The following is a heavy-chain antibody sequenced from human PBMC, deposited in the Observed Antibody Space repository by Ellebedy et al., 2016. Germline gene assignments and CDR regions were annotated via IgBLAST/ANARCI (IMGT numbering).Heavy chain of an antibody. Sequence: GESLKISCEASGINFERFAFHWVRQAPGKGLEWLALVSFDGRETIYADSVKGRFTVSRNNAKNTMFLQMNSLRHGDTAVYYCADIVTKDGQFDYWGQGTLVTVSS. J-gene: IGHJ4*01. CDR2: VSFDGRET. V-gene: IGHV3-30*04. D-gene: IGHD5-12*01. CDR3: ADIVTKDGQFDY. CDR1: GINFERFA.